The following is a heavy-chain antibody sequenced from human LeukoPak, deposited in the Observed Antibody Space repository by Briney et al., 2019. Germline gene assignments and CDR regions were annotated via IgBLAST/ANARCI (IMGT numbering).Heavy chain of an antibody. J-gene: IGHJ4*02. CDR1: GFTFRTYW. CDR2: IKGDESAR. Sequence: GGSLRLSCAASGFTFRTYWMAWVRQAPGKGLEWVANIKGDESARHQADSVKGRFTISRDNARNSVYLQMSSLRGEDTAVYYCARDVGGSLDYWGQGTLVTVSS. V-gene: IGHV3-7*01. CDR3: ARDVGGSLDY. D-gene: IGHD1-26*01.